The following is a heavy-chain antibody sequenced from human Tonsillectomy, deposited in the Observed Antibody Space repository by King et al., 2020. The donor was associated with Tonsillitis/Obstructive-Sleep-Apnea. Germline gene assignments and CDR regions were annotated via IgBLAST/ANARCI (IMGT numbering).Heavy chain of an antibody. CDR1: GGTFSSYA. CDR3: ARGAGMTTVTTAFDY. V-gene: IGHV1-69*01. Sequence: QLVQSGAEVKKPGSSVKVSCKASGGTFSSYAITWVRQAPGQGLEWMGGSITIFGTATYEQKFQGRVTFTADESTTTAYMERRSLSSEDTAVYYCARGAGMTTVTTAFDYWGQGTLVTVSS. J-gene: IGHJ4*02. D-gene: IGHD4-17*01. CDR2: SITIFGTA.